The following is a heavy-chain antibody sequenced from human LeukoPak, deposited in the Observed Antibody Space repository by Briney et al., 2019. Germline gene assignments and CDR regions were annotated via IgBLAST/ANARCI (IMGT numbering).Heavy chain of an antibody. CDR1: GYTFTSYY. CDR2: INAGNGNT. CDR3: ARDRWWEPTDFSFDY. J-gene: IGHJ4*02. Sequence: ASVKVSCKASGYTFTSYYMHWVRQAPGQRLEWMGWINAGNGNTKYSQKFQGRVTITGDTSASTAYMELSSLRSEDTAVYYCARDRWWEPTDFSFDYWGQGTLVTVSS. D-gene: IGHD1-26*01. V-gene: IGHV1-3*01.